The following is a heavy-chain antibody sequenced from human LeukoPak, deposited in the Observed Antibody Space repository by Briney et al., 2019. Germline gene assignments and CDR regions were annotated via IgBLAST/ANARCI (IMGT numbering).Heavy chain of an antibody. Sequence: GGSLRLSCAASGFTFSSYWMHWVRQAPGKGLVWVSRINSDGSSTSYADSVKGRFTISRDNSKNTLYLQMNSLRAEDTAVYYCATESSSSRGDDYWGQGTLVTVSS. J-gene: IGHJ4*02. D-gene: IGHD6-6*01. V-gene: IGHV3-74*01. CDR3: ATESSSSRGDDY. CDR2: INSDGSST. CDR1: GFTFSSYW.